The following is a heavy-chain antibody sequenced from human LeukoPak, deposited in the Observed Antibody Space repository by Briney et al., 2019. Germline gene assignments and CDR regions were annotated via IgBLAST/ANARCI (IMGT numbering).Heavy chain of an antibody. J-gene: IGHJ3*02. CDR2: IKQDGSEK. D-gene: IGHD2-2*01. Sequence: GGSLRLSCAASGFTFSSYWMSWVRQAPGKGLVWVANIKQDGSEKYYVDSVKGRVTISRDNAKNSLYLQMNSLRAEDTAVYFCVREGYCSKTTCFREAFDIWGQGTMVTVSS. V-gene: IGHV3-7*03. CDR3: VREGYCSKTTCFREAFDI. CDR1: GFTFSSYW.